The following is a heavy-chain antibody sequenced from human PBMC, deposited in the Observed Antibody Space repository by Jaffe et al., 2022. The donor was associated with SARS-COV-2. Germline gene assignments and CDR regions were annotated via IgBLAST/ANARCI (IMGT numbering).Heavy chain of an antibody. CDR1: GFTFSSYA. V-gene: IGHV3-30-3*01. Sequence: QVQLVESGGGVVQPGRSLRLSCAASGFTFSSYAMHWVRQAPGKGLEWVAVISYDGSNKYYADSVKGRFTISRDNSKNTLYLQMNSLRAEDTAVYYCARERGSSSRAYFDYWGQGTLVTVSS. CDR2: ISYDGSNK. CDR3: ARERGSSSRAYFDY. J-gene: IGHJ4*02. D-gene: IGHD6-6*01.